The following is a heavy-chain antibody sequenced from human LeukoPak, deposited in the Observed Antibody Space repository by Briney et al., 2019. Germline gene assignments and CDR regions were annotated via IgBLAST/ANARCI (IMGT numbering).Heavy chain of an antibody. CDR1: GGTFSSYA. V-gene: IGHV1-69*05. J-gene: IGHJ6*03. CDR2: IIPIFGTA. Sequence: SVKVSCEASGGTFSSYAISWVRQAPGQGLEWMGGIIPIFGTANYAQKFQGRVTITTDESTSTAYMELSSLRSEDTAVYYCAGDYGGNTYYMDVWGKGTTVTVSS. CDR3: AGDYGGNTYYMDV. D-gene: IGHD4-23*01.